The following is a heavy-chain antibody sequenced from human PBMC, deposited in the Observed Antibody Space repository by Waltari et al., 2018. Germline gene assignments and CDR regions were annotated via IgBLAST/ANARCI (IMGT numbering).Heavy chain of an antibody. J-gene: IGHJ4*02. CDR1: GFTFSSYS. CDR3: ARTIAAATYFDY. CDR2: ISSSSSYI. V-gene: IGHV3-21*01. Sequence: EVQLVESGGGLVKPGGSLRLSCAASGFTFSSYSMNWVRQAPGKGLEWVSSISSSSSYIYYADSVKGRFTISRDNAKNSLYLQMNSLRAEDTAGYYCARTIAAATYFDYWGQGTLVTVSS. D-gene: IGHD6-13*01.